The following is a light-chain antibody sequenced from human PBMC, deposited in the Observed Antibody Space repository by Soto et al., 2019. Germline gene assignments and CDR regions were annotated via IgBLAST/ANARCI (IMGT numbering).Light chain of an antibody. CDR2: GAS. CDR3: QQYGGSPRYT. J-gene: IGKJ2*01. Sequence: EVVLTQSPGTLSLSPGEGATLSCRASQSISSSYLAWYQQKPGQAPRLLIYGASNRATGIPDRFSGSGSGTDFTLTISRLEPEDFAVYYCQQYGGSPRYTFGQGTKVEIK. CDR1: QSISSSY. V-gene: IGKV3-20*01.